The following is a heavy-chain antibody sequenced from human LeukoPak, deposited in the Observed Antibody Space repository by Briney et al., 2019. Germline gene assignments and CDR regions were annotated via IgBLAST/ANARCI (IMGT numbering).Heavy chain of an antibody. Sequence: GGSLRLSCAASGFTFSSYWMSWVRQAPGKGLEWVANIKQDGSEKYYVDSVKGRFTISRDNAKNSLYLQMNSLRAEDTAVYYCARVGGYYYDSSGPLSSLGDAFDIWGQGTMVTVSS. CDR3: ARVGGYYYDSSGPLSSLGDAFDI. D-gene: IGHD3-22*01. V-gene: IGHV3-7*01. CDR1: GFTFSSYW. J-gene: IGHJ3*02. CDR2: IKQDGSEK.